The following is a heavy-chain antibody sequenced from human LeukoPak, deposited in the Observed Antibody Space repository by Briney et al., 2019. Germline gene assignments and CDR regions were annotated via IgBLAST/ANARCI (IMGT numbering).Heavy chain of an antibody. CDR1: GFTFSSYG. D-gene: IGHD3-22*01. CDR3: ARSGKSFDSRGYEGGY. J-gene: IGHJ4*02. V-gene: IGHV3-30*02. CDR2: IRYDGSNK. Sequence: GGSLRLSCAASGFTFSSYGMHWVRQAPGKGLEWVAFIRYDGSNKYYADSVKGRFTISRDNSKNTLYLQMNSLRAEDTAVYYCARSGKSFDSRGYEGGYWGQGTLVAVSS.